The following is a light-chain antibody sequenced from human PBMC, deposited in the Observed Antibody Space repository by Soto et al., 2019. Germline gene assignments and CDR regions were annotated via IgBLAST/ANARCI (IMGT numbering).Light chain of an antibody. CDR1: QSVLYSSNNKNY. J-gene: IGKJ2*01. Sequence: DIVMTQSPDSLAVSLGERATINCKSSQSVLYSSNNKNYLAWYQQKPGQPPKLLIYCASTRESGVPDRFSGSGSGTDFTLTISSLQADDVAVYYCQQYYSTPYTFGQGTKLEIK. CDR2: CAS. CDR3: QQYYSTPYT. V-gene: IGKV4-1*01.